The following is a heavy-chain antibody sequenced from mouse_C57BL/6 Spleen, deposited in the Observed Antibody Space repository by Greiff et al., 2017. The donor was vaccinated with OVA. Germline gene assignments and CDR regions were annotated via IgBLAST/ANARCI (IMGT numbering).Heavy chain of an antibody. D-gene: IGHD2-4*01. V-gene: IGHV1-50*01. CDR1: GYTFTSYW. Sequence: VQLQQPGAELVKPGASVKLSCKASGYTFTSYWMQWVKQRPGQGLEWIGEIDPSDSYTNYNQKFKGKATLTVDTSSSTAYMQLSSLTSEDSAVYYCARRLPGLSGAMDYWGQGTSVTVSS. J-gene: IGHJ4*01. CDR2: IDPSDSYT. CDR3: ARRLPGLSGAMDY.